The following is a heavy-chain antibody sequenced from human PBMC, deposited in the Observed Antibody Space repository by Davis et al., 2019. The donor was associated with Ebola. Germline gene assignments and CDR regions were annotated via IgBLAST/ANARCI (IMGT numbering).Heavy chain of an antibody. CDR2: IFPGDSDT. CDR1: GYSFTTYW. D-gene: IGHD5-24*01. CDR3: ARETNGYNPGGYFDS. V-gene: IGHV5-51*01. J-gene: IGHJ4*02. Sequence: KVSCKASGYSFTTYWIVWARQMPGKGLECMGIIFPGDSDTRYSPSFQGQVTISADKSISTAYLQWSSLKASDTAIYICARETNGYNPGGYFDSCGQGTLITVSS.